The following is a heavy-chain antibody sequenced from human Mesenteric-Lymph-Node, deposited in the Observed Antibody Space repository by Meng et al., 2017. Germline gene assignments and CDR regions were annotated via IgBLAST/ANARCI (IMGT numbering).Heavy chain of an antibody. Sequence: VQLVQSGAEVRKPGASVTVSCKASGYTFTNYGITWVRQAPGQRLEWMGWISAYSGNTNFAQKLQGRITMTTDTSTSTAYMELRILRSDATAVYYCARDVGGGWTYLGDYWGQGTLVTVSS. CDR2: ISAYSGNT. D-gene: IGHD2-15*01. CDR1: GYTFTNYG. J-gene: IGHJ4*02. V-gene: IGHV1-18*01. CDR3: ARDVGGGWTYLGDY.